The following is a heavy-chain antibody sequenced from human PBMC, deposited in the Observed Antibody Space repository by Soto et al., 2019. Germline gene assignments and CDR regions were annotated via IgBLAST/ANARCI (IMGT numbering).Heavy chain of an antibody. J-gene: IGHJ4*02. Sequence: VQLVESGGGVVQPGRSLRLSCAASGFTFSSYGMHWVRQAPGKGLEWVAVIWYDGSNKYYADSVKGRFTISRDNSKNTLYLQMNSLRAEDTAVYYCASPGGSGYYNYWGQGTLVTVSS. D-gene: IGHD3-22*01. V-gene: IGHV3-33*01. CDR3: ASPGGSGYYNY. CDR1: GFTFSSYG. CDR2: IWYDGSNK.